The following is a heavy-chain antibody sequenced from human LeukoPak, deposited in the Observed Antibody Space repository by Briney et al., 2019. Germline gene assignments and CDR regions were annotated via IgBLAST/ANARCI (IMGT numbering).Heavy chain of an antibody. V-gene: IGHV3-74*01. Sequence: PGGSLRLSCAASGFTFGSYWMHWVRQAPGKGLVWVSHIDRDGRSTNYAGSVKGRFTISRDNARNTLFLQMNSLRVEDTAVYYCARDRGCTNWFDPWGQGTLVTVSS. CDR3: ARDRGCTNWFDP. CDR2: IDRDGRST. CDR1: GFTFGSYW. J-gene: IGHJ5*02. D-gene: IGHD4/OR15-4a*01.